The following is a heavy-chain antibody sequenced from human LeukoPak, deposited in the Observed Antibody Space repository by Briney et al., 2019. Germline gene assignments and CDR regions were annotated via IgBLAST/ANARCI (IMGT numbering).Heavy chain of an antibody. J-gene: IGHJ4*02. CDR3: ARDRGPYYYDSSGSYYFDY. CDR2: ISSSSSTV. D-gene: IGHD3-22*01. Sequence: GGSLRLSCAASGFTFNSYSMNRVRQAPGKGLEWISYISSSSSTVYYADSVRGRFTISRDNAKNSLYLQMNTLRAEDSAVYYCARDRGPYYYDSSGSYYFDYWGQGTLVTVSS. V-gene: IGHV3-48*04. CDR1: GFTFNSYS.